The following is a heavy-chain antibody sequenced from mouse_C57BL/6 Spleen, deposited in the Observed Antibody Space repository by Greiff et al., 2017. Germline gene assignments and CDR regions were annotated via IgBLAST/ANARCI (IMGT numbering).Heavy chain of an antibody. CDR2: IDPSDSYT. V-gene: IGHV1-50*01. D-gene: IGHD1-1*01. CDR3: ARWGFTTVVAPMDY. CDR1: GYTFTSYW. Sequence: QVQLQQPGAELVKPGASVKLSCKASGYTFTSYWMQWVKQRPGQGLEWIGEIDPSDSYTNYNQKFKGKATLTVDTSSSTAYMQLSSLTSEDSAVYYCARWGFTTVVAPMDYWGQGTSVTVSS. J-gene: IGHJ4*01.